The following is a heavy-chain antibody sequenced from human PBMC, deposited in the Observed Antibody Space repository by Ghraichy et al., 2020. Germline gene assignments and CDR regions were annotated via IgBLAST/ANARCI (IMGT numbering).Heavy chain of an antibody. V-gene: IGHV3-7*01. Sequence: GESLNISCAASGFTFSKYWMTWVRQAPGKGLEWVANINKNGGDKSYVDSVKGRFTISRDNAKNSLLLQMNSLRAEDTAVYYCARDFSPSYYFDNSSYYVDAFDLWGQGTVVTVSS. CDR1: GFTFSKYW. J-gene: IGHJ3*01. D-gene: IGHD3-22*01. CDR2: INKNGGDK. CDR3: ARDFSPSYYFDNSSYYVDAFDL.